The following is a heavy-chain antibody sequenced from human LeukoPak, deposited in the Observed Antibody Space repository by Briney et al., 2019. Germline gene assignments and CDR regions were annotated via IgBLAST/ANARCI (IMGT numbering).Heavy chain of an antibody. D-gene: IGHD2-2*01. J-gene: IGHJ5*02. CDR1: GYTLTELS. Sequence: ASVKVSCKVSGYTLTELSMHWVRQAPGKGLEWMGGFDPEDGETIYAQKFQGRVTMTEDTSTDTAYMEPSSLRSEDTAVYYCATAVSSTSRYPWFDPWGQGTLVTVSS. CDR2: FDPEDGET. V-gene: IGHV1-24*01. CDR3: ATAVSSTSRYPWFDP.